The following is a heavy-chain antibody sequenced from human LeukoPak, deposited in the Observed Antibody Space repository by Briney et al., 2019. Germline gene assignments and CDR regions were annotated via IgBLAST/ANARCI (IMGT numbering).Heavy chain of an antibody. CDR3: ARDAKFDSGSDRPGIYFYMDV. Sequence: SSVTVSYKASGGSFSNYAISGVRPAPRQGLKWMGGIIPILGAAKHAQKCQGRVTITADESTSTAYMELSSLRSEDTAVYYCARDAKFDSGSDRPGIYFYMDVWGKGTTVTVS. D-gene: IGHD6-19*01. J-gene: IGHJ6*03. CDR1: GGSFSNYA. V-gene: IGHV1-69*13. CDR2: IIPILGAA.